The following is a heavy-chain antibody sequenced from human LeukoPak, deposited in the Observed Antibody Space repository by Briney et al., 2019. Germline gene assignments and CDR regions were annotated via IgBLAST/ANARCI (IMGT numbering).Heavy chain of an antibody. V-gene: IGHV4-59*01. CDR3: ARIAWSSGWDNWFDP. D-gene: IGHD6-19*01. J-gene: IGHJ5*02. CDR1: GGSISSYY. CDR2: IYYSGST. Sequence: SETLSLTCTVSGGSISSYYWSWIRQPPGKGLEWIGYIYYSGSTNYNPSLKSRVTISVDTSKNQFSLKLSSVTAADTAVYYCARIAWSSGWDNWFDPWGRGTLVTVSS.